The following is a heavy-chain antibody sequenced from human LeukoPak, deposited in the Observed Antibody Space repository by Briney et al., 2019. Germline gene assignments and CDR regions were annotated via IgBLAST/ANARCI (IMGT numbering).Heavy chain of an antibody. CDR2: IYHSGST. V-gene: IGHV4-30-2*01. J-gene: IGHJ4*02. D-gene: IGHD3-3*01. CDR3: ARARQYDFWSGYYTKGFDY. CDR1: GGSISSGGYY. Sequence: SQTLSLTCTVSGGSISSGGYYWSWIRQPPGKGLEWIGYIYHSGSTYYNPSLKSRVTISVDRSKNQFSLKLSSVTAADTAVYYCARARQYDFWSGYYTKGFDYWGQGTLVTVSS.